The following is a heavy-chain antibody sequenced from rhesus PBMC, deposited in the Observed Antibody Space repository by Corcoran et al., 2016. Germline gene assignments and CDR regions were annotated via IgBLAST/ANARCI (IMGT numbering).Heavy chain of an antibody. V-gene: IGHV4S5*01. Sequence: QVQLQESGPGLVTPSETLSLTCAVSGGSISGSYWHWIRQSSGQVLEWIGYIGDSCGSTYDRPARESTVTIARDTSKNQISLELTSVTAADTAVYYCARRNYYSGMHGNRFDGWGPGVLVTVSS. CDR3: ARRNYYSGMHGNRFDG. J-gene: IGHJ5-1*01. CDR2: IGDSCGST. D-gene: IGHD3-16*01. CDR1: GGSISGSY.